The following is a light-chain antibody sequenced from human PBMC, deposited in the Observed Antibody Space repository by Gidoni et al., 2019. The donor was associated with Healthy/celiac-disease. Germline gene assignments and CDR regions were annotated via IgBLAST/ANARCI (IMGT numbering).Light chain of an antibody. V-gene: IGLV2-23*01. CDR1: SSDVRSYNL. CDR2: EGS. CDR3: CSYAGSLYV. J-gene: IGLJ1*01. Sequence: QSALTQPASVSGSPGQSITISCTGTSSDVRSYNLVSWYQQHPGKAPKLMIYEGSKRPSGVSNRFSGSKSGNTASLTISGLQAEDEADYYCCSYAGSLYVFGTGTKVTVL.